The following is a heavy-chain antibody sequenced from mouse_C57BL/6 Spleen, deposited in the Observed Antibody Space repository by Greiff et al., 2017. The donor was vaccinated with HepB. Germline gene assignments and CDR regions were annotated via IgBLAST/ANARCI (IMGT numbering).Heavy chain of an antibody. CDR1: GFTFSDYG. CDR2: ISSGSSTI. V-gene: IGHV5-17*01. CDR3: ARKDYGSSYRYFDV. J-gene: IGHJ1*03. Sequence: DVMLVESGGGLVKPGGSLKLSCAASGFTFSDYGMHWVRQAPEKGLEWVAYISSGSSTIYYADTVKGRFTISRDNAKNTLFLQMTSLRSEDTAMYYCARKDYGSSYRYFDVWGTGTTVTVSS. D-gene: IGHD1-1*01.